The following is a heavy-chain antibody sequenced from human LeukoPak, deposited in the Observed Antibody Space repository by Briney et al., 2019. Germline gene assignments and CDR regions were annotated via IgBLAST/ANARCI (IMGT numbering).Heavy chain of an antibody. J-gene: IGHJ4*02. V-gene: IGHV4-39*07. CDR1: GGSISSSTYY. D-gene: IGHD6-13*01. CDR3: ARVTGYVMEDYFDY. CDR2: ISYSGST. Sequence: PSETLSLICTVSGGSISSSTYYWGWIRQPPGKGLEWIGSISYSGSTYYNPSLKGRVTISVDTSKNQFSLRLSSVTAADTAVYYCARVTGYVMEDYFDYWGQGTLVTVSS.